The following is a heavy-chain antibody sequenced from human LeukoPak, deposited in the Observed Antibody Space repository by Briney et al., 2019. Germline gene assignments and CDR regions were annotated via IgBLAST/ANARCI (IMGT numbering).Heavy chain of an antibody. Sequence: GGSLRLSCAASGFTFSSYGMHWVRQAPGKGLEWVALIWYDGSNKYYADSVKGRFTISRDNSKNTVYLQMNSLRAEDTAVYYCGRDLRHQLLYCLDYWGQGTLVTVSS. V-gene: IGHV3-30*02. D-gene: IGHD2-2*02. J-gene: IGHJ4*02. CDR1: GFTFSSYG. CDR3: GRDLRHQLLYCLDY. CDR2: IWYDGSNK.